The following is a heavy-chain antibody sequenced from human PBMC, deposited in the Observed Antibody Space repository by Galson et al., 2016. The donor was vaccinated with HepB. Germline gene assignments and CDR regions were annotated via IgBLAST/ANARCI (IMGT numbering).Heavy chain of an antibody. CDR3: AKGYGRIEARHVENWFDP. J-gene: IGHJ5*02. CDR2: ISWDGRNT. D-gene: IGHD6-6*01. CDR1: GFTFDDYV. Sequence: SLRLSCAASGFTFDDYVMHWVRQAPGKGLEWVSLISWDGRNTYYGDSVKGRFTISRDNSKNSLYLQMDSLRAEDTALYYCAKGYGRIEARHVENWFDPWGQGTLVTVSS. V-gene: IGHV3-43D*03.